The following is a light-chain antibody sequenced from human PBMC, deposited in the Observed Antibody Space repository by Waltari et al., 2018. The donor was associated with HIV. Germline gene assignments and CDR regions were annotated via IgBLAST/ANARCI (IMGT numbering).Light chain of an antibody. Sequence: QPVLTPPPSVSAAPAPRGATSRTGSGSNTRPGHDAPRYQQLPGPAPKLLIYGDSHRPSGVPDRFSGSKSGTSASLAITGLQAVDEADYYCQSYDSSLSGWVFGGGTKLTVL. CDR2: GDS. V-gene: IGLV1-40*01. CDR3: QSYDSSLSGWV. CDR1: GSNTRPGHD. J-gene: IGLJ2*01.